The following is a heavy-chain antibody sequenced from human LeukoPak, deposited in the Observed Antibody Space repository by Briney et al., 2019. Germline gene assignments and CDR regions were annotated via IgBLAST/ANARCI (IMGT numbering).Heavy chain of an antibody. J-gene: IGHJ4*02. D-gene: IGHD4-17*01. V-gene: IGHV3-30-3*01. CDR1: GFTFSTYA. Sequence: GGSLRLSCAASGFTFSTYAMHWVRQAPGKGLEWVAVILFDGTNQYYADSVKSRFTISRDNSRNTLYLQMNSLKVEDTAVYYCARDFRDYRDYVAYFDSWGQGTLVTVSS. CDR2: ILFDGTNQ. CDR3: ARDFRDYRDYVAYFDS.